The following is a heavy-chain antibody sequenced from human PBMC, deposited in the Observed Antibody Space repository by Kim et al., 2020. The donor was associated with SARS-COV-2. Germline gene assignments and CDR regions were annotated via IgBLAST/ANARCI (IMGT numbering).Heavy chain of an antibody. J-gene: IGHJ4*02. Sequence: GGSLRLSCAASGFTFSRYGMHWVRQAPGKGLEWVAVIWYDGSNQFYADSVKGRLTISRDNSNNTLYLQMSSLRAEDTAVYYCSREGGEITGWYGNDYWGQGTLVTVSS. D-gene: IGHD6-19*01. CDR2: IWYDGSNQ. V-gene: IGHV3-33*08. CDR3: SREGGEITGWYGNDY. CDR1: GFTFSRYG.